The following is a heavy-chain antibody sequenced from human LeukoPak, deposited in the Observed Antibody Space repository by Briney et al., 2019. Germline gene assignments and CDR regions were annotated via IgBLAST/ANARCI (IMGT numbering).Heavy chain of an antibody. D-gene: IGHD4/OR15-4a*01. CDR3: ARLERSRMDGAQY. CDR2: MIYGETT. V-gene: IGHV4-39*01. J-gene: IGHJ4*02. Sequence: PSETLSLTCIVSGASIRSSGYYWGWIRQPPGKGLEWIGSMIYGETTSYSPSLQSRVTISLDTSKNQFSLRLNSVTAADTAVYYCARLERSRMDGAQYWGQGTLVTVSS. CDR1: GASIRSSGYY.